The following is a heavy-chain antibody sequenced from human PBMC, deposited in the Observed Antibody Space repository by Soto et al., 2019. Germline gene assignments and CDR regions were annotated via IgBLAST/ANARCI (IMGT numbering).Heavy chain of an antibody. CDR3: TRPISDYGVNWFDP. J-gene: IGHJ5*02. CDR1: GFTLSGSA. Sequence: GGSLRLSCAAAGFTLSGSALHWVSQASGKGLEWVGRIRSKANSYATAYAASVKGRFTISRDDSKNTAYLQMNSLKTEDTAVYYCTRPISDYGVNWFDPWGQGTLVTVSS. D-gene: IGHD4-17*01. V-gene: IGHV3-73*01. CDR2: IRSKANSYAT.